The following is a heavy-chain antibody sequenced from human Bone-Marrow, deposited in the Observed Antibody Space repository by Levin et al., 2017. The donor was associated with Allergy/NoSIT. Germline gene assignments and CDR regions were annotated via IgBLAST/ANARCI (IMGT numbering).Heavy chain of an antibody. D-gene: IGHD3-3*01. Sequence: GGSLRLSCAASGFTFSSYAMHWVRQAPGKGLEWVAVISHDGSKIYYGDSVKGRFTISRDNSKYTLFLDMDSLRTEDTAVYYCAKPSVLEWHHADAFDIWGQGTVITVSS. CDR1: GFTFSSYA. CDR3: AKPSVLEWHHADAFDI. J-gene: IGHJ3*02. V-gene: IGHV3-30*18. CDR2: ISHDGSKI.